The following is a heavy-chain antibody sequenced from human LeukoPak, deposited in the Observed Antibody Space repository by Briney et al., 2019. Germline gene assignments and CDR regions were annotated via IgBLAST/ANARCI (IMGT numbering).Heavy chain of an antibody. D-gene: IGHD1-1*01. Sequence: PGGSLRLSCAASGFTFSSYSMNWVRQAPGKGLEWVSYISSSSSTIYYADSVKGRFTISRDNAKNSLYLQMHSLRAEDTAVYYCARAPVQLERHPSSFDYWGQGTLVTVSS. CDR1: GFTFSSYS. CDR3: ARAPVQLERHPSSFDY. J-gene: IGHJ4*02. V-gene: IGHV3-48*01. CDR2: ISSSSSTI.